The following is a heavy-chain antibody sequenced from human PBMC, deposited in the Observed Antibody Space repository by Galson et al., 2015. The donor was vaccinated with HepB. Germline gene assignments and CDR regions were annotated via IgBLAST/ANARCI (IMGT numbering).Heavy chain of an antibody. Sequence: QSGAEVKEPGESLRIACKGSGYKLTSYWINWVRQMPGKGLEWMGRIDPSDSHTNYNPSLEGYVIISVDKSTNTAYLQWSNLKASDTATYYCATRQKYSTSRWFDPWGQGTLVAVSS. CDR3: ATRQKYSTSRWFDP. V-gene: IGHV5-10-1*01. CDR1: GYKLTSYW. D-gene: IGHD2-2*01. J-gene: IGHJ5*02. CDR2: IDPSDSHT.